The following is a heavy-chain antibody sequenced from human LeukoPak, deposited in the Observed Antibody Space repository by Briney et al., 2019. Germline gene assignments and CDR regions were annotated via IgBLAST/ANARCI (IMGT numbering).Heavy chain of an antibody. CDR2: IGSSGSNI. CDR3: AREYSYGHDY. CDR1: GFTFSDSY. D-gene: IGHD5-18*01. V-gene: IGHV3-11*04. Sequence: GRSLRLSCAASGFTFSDSYMSWIRQAPGKGLEWVSYIGSSGSNIYYADSVKGRFTISRDNAKNSLYLQMNSLRAEDTAVYYCAREYSYGHDYWGQEALVTVSS. J-gene: IGHJ4*02.